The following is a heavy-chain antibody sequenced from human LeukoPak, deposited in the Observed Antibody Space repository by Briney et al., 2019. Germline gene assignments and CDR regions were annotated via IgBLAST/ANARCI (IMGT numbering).Heavy chain of an antibody. J-gene: IGHJ3*02. V-gene: IGHV3-23*01. CDR2: ISGSGGST. CDR3: ARDPVRVPRTAYYYGSGSYSAFDI. Sequence: PGGSLRLSCAASGFTFSSYAMSWVRQAPGKGLEWVSAISGSGGSTYYADSVKGRFTISRGNSKNTLYLQMNSLRAEDTAVYYCARDPVRVPRTAYYYGSGSYSAFDIWGQGTMVTVSS. CDR1: GFTFSSYA. D-gene: IGHD3-10*01.